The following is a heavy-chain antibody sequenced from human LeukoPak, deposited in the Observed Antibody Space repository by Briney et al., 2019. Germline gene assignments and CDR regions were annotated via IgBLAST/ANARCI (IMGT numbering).Heavy chain of an antibody. CDR3: ARDQYCSSTSCYYDY. CDR1: GFTFSSYS. J-gene: IGHJ4*02. CDR2: ISSSSYI. D-gene: IGHD2-2*01. Sequence: GGSLRRSCAASGFTFSSYSMNWVRQAPGKGLEWVSSISSSSYIYYADSVKGRFTISRDNAKNSLYLQMNSLRAEDTAVYYCARDQYCSSTSCYYDYWGQGTLVTVSS. V-gene: IGHV3-21*01.